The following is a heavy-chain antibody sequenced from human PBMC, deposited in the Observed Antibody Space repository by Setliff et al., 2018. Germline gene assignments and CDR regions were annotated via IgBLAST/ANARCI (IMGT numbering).Heavy chain of an antibody. Sequence: ASVKVSCKASGYTFTTYAISWMRQAPGQGLEWMGWINTNTGNPSYAQGFTGRFVFSLDTSVSTAYLQISSLKAEDTALYYCARASRFGTIKYRGDYMDVWGKGTTVTV. V-gene: IGHV7-4-1*02. CDR1: GYTFTTYA. CDR3: ARASRFGTIKYRGDYMDV. J-gene: IGHJ6*03. D-gene: IGHD3-10*01. CDR2: INTNTGNP.